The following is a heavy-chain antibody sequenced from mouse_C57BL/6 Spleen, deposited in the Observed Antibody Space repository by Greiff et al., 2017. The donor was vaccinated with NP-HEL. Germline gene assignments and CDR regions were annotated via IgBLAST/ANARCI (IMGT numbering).Heavy chain of an antibody. CDR2: ISDGGSYT. CDR1: GFTFSSYA. CDR3: ARGGMVTLDY. J-gene: IGHJ2*01. D-gene: IGHD2-2*01. Sequence: EVMLVESGGGLVKPGGSLKLSCAASGFTFSSYAMSWVRQTPEKRLEWVATISDGGSYTYYPDNVKGRFTISRDNAKNNLYLQMSHLKSEDTAMYYCARGGMVTLDYWGQGTTLTVSS. V-gene: IGHV5-4*03.